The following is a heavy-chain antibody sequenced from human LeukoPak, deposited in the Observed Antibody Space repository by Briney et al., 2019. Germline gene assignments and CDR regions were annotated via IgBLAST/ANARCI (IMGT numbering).Heavy chain of an antibody. D-gene: IGHD6-6*01. CDR3: ASYSSIAARGAFDI. CDR2: ISSSSSYI. V-gene: IGHV3-21*01. Sequence: PGGSLRLSCAASGFTFSSYAMSWVRQAPGKGLEWVSSISSSSSYIYYADSVKGRFTISRDNAKNSLYLQMNSLRAEDTAVYYCASYSSIAARGAFDIWGQGTMVTVSS. CDR1: GFTFSSYA. J-gene: IGHJ3*02.